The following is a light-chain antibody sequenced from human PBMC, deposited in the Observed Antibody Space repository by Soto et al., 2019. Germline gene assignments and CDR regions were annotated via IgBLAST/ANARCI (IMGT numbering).Light chain of an antibody. Sequence: EIVMTQSPATLSVSPGERATLSCRASQSVSSNLARYQQKPGQAPRLLIYGASTRATGIPARFSGSGSGTEFTLNISSLQSEDFAVYYCQQYNNWPRPFGQGTKVEIK. J-gene: IGKJ1*01. CDR3: QQYNNWPRP. V-gene: IGKV3-15*01. CDR2: GAS. CDR1: QSVSSN.